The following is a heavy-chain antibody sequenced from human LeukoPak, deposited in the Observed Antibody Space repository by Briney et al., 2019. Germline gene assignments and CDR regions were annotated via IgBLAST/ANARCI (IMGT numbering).Heavy chain of an antibody. D-gene: IGHD3-22*01. V-gene: IGHV3-7*01. CDR2: IKQDGSEK. Sequence: GGSLRLSCAASGFTFSSYWMSWVRQAPGKGLEWVANIKQDGSEKYYVDSVKGRFTISRDNAKSSLYLQMNSLRAEDTAVYYCARDIHYYDSSGYSLDYWGQGTLVTVSS. CDR1: GFTFSSYW. CDR3: ARDIHYYDSSGYSLDY. J-gene: IGHJ4*02.